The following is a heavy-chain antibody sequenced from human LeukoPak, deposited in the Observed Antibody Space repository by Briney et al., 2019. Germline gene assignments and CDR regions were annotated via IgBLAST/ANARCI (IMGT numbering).Heavy chain of an antibody. CDR1: GFTFSSYR. J-gene: IGHJ4*02. CDR3: ARDDLGDYVWGSYRTHDY. V-gene: IGHV3-48*04. Sequence: PGGSLRLSCAASGFTFSSYRMNWVRQAPGKGLERVSYISSSSSTIYYADSVNGRFTISRDNAKHSLYLQMNSLRAEDTAVYYCARDDLGDYVWGSYRTHDYWGQGTLVTVSS. D-gene: IGHD3-16*02. CDR2: ISSSSSTI.